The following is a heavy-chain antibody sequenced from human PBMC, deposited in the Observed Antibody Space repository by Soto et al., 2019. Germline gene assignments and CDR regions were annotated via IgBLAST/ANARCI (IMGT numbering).Heavy chain of an antibody. Sequence: QVQLQESGPGLVQPSQTLSLTCTVSGVSISSGNSHWNWIRQHPGRGLEWIGTIYSIGNTYYSPALVSCLLISTETSKHRLSLTLTSFTAPDTAVYYCARVYSNSTNYSFPGWFDPWGRGTLVTVSS. J-gene: IGHJ5*02. CDR2: IYSIGNT. CDR1: GVSISSGNSH. V-gene: IGHV4-31*03. D-gene: IGHD1-7*01. CDR3: ARVYSNSTNYSFPGWFDP.